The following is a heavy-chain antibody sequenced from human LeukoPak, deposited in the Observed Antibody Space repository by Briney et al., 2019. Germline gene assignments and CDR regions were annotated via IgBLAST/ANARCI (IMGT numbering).Heavy chain of an antibody. V-gene: IGHV3-23*01. D-gene: IGHD6-19*01. CDR1: GFTFSSYA. Sequence: HSGGSLRLSCAASGFTFSSYAMSWVRQAPGKGLEWVSAISGSGGSTYYADSVKGRFTISRDNSKNTLYLQMNSLRAEDTAVYYCAKALGSSGWYSRVFDYWGQGTLVTVSS. CDR3: AKALGSSGWYSRVFDY. J-gene: IGHJ4*02. CDR2: ISGSGGST.